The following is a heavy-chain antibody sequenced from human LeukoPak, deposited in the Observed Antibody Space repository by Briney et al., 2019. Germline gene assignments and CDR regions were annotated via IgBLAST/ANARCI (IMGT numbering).Heavy chain of an antibody. D-gene: IGHD3-22*01. CDR2: IYYSGST. CDR3: ARAPYDSSGYYYFDY. V-gene: IGHV4-31*03. J-gene: IGHJ4*02. CDR1: GGSISSGGYY. Sequence: KPSETLSLTCTVSGGSISSGGYYWSWIRQHPGKGLEWIGYIYYSGSTYYNPSLKSRLTISVDTSKNQFSLKLSSVTAADTAVYYCARAPYDSSGYYYFDYWGQGTLVTVSS.